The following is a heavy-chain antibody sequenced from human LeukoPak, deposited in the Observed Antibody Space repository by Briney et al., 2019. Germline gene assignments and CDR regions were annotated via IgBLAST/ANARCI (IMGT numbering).Heavy chain of an antibody. CDR1: GFTFSSYA. V-gene: IGHV3-23*01. D-gene: IGHD1-26*01. CDR2: ISGSGHVT. CDR3: ATRGELRKFDY. Sequence: PGGSLRLSCAASGFTFSSYAMSWVRQAPGKGLEWVSAISGSGHVTVYADSMKGRFSISRDNSKNTLFLQMNSLRAEDTAVYYRATRGELRKFDYWGQGTLVTVSS. J-gene: IGHJ4*02.